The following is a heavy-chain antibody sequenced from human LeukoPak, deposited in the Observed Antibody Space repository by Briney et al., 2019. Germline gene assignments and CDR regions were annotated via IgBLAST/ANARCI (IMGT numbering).Heavy chain of an antibody. CDR3: ARAAEYSSGWYLFDF. V-gene: IGHV4-4*07. CDR1: GGSISNYY. D-gene: IGHD6-19*01. Sequence: SETLSLTCAVSGGSISNYYWTWIRQPAGKGLEWIGRIYTSGGTNYNPSLKSRVTMSVDTSTNQFSLKLSSVTAADTAMYYCARAAEYSSGWYLFDFWGQGILVTVSA. CDR2: IYTSGGT. J-gene: IGHJ4*02.